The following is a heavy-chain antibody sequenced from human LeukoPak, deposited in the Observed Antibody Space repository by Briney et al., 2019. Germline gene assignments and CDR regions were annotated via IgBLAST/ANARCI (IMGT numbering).Heavy chain of an antibody. J-gene: IGHJ5*02. V-gene: IGHV4-4*07. Sequence: PETLSLTCTVSGGSISSYYWSWIRQPAGKGLEWIGRIYTSGSTNYNPSLKSRVTMSVDTSKNQFSLKLSSVTAADTAVYYCARDFWGDRDNWFDPWGQGTLVTVSS. CDR3: ARDFWGDRDNWFDP. CDR1: GGSISSYY. D-gene: IGHD2-21*01. CDR2: IYTSGST.